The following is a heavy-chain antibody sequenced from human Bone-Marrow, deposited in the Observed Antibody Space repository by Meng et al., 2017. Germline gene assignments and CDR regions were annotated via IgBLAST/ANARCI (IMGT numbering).Heavy chain of an antibody. J-gene: IGHJ6*02. CDR3: ARCRIAVAATNFYYYYYYGMDV. D-gene: IGHD2-15*01. CDR2: ISSSSSYI. Sequence: LSLTCAASGFTFSSYSMNWVRQAPGKGLEWVSSISSSSSYIYYADSVKGRFTISRDNAKNSLYLQMNSLRAEDTAVYYCARCRIAVAATNFYYYYYYGMDVWGQGTTVTSP. V-gene: IGHV3-21*01. CDR1: GFTFSSYS.